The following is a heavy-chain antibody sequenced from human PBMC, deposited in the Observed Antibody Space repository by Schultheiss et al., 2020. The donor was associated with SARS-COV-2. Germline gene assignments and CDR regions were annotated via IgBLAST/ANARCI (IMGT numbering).Heavy chain of an antibody. CDR2: IYYSGST. Sequence: SETLSLTCTVSGGSISSYYWSWIRQPPGKGLEWIGYIYYSGSTNYNPSLKSRVTISVDTSKNQFSLKLSSVTAADTAVYYRARCQYTAMVHDWGQGTLVTVSS. CDR1: GGSISSYY. V-gene: IGHV4-59*01. CDR3: ARCQYTAMVHD. J-gene: IGHJ4*02. D-gene: IGHD5-18*01.